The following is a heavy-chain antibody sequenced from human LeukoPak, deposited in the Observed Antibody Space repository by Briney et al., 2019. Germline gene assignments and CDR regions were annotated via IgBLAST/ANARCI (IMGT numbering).Heavy chain of an antibody. D-gene: IGHD3-10*01. V-gene: IGHV3-48*04. J-gene: IGHJ4*02. CDR3: ARVIRRGGFDY. CDR1: GFTFSSYS. CDR2: ISSSSSTI. Sequence: PGGSLRLSCAASGFTFSSYSMNWVRQAPGKGLEWVSYISSSSSTIYYADSVKGRFTISRDNAKNSLYLQMNSLRAEDTAVYYCARVIRRGGFDYWGQGTLVTVSS.